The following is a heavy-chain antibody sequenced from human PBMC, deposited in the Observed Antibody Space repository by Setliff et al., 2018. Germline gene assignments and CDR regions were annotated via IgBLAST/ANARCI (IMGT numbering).Heavy chain of an antibody. CDR1: GFTFSNAW. J-gene: IGHJ4*02. CDR3: TTAGSSDWVPIAY. Sequence: GGSLRLSCAASGFTFSNAWMCWVRQAPGKGLEWVGRVKSKSEGGTTHYAGPVKGRITVSRDDSKNTLYLDLNSLQIEDTAVYYCTTAGSSDWVPIAYWGQGTLVTVSS. D-gene: IGHD3-10*01. V-gene: IGHV3-15*05. CDR2: VKSKSEGGTT.